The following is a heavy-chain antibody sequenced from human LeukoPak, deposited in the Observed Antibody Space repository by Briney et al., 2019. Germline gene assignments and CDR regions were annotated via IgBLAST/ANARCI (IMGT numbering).Heavy chain of an antibody. CDR2: SNPNSGGT. V-gene: IGHV1-2*02. CDR1: GYTFTGYY. Sequence: ASVKVSCKASGYTFTGYYMHWVRQAPGQGLGWRGWSNPNSGGTNYAQKFQGRVTMTRDTSISTAYMELSRLRSDDTAVYYCARDPQGLYYYYYMDVWGKGTTVTVSS. J-gene: IGHJ6*03. CDR3: ARDPQGLYYYYYMDV.